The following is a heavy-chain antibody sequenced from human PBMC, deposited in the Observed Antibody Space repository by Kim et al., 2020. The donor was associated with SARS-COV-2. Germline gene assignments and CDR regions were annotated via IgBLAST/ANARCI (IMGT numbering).Heavy chain of an antibody. D-gene: IGHD2-8*01. Sequence: ASVKVSCKASGYTFTGYYMHWVRQAPGQGLEWMGWINPNSGGTNYAQKFQGRVTMTRDTSISTAYMELSRLRSDDTAVYYCARDHCTNGVCYSDLDYWGQGTLVTVSS. CDR3: ARDHCTNGVCYSDLDY. V-gene: IGHV1-2*02. CDR2: INPNSGGT. CDR1: GYTFTGYY. J-gene: IGHJ4*02.